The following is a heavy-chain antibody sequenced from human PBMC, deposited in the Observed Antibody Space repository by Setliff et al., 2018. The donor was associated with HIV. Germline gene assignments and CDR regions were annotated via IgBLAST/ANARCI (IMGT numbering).Heavy chain of an antibody. CDR3: AREIWGQVAHVPYGMDV. V-gene: IGHV4-4*07. J-gene: IGHJ6*02. CDR2: FYTSGST. D-gene: IGHD5-12*01. Sequence: SETLSLTCTVSGGSISSYYWSWIRQPAGKGLEWIGRFYTSGSTNYNPSLKSRVTMSVDTSKNQFSLEGRYVTAADTAIYYCAREIWGQVAHVPYGMDVWGQGTTVTVS. CDR1: GGSISSYY.